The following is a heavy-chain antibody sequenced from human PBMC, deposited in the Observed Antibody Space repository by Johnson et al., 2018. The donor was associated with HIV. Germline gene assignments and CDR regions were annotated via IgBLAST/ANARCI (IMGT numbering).Heavy chain of an antibody. CDR2: INTDGSST. V-gene: IGHV3-74*02. CDR1: GFTFSSYA. J-gene: IGHJ3*02. Sequence: VQLVESGGGVVQPGRSLRLSCAASGFTFSSYAMSWVRQAPGKGLEWVSRINTDGSSTSYADSVKGRFTISRDNAKNSLYLQMNSLRAEDTAVYYCYAFDIWGQGTMVTVSS. CDR3: YAFDI.